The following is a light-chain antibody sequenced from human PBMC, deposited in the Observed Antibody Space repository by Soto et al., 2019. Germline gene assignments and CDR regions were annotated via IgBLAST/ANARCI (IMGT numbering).Light chain of an antibody. V-gene: IGLV2-14*01. J-gene: IGLJ1*01. CDR3: TAYTGSTIYV. CDR1: RIDVGDYNF. Sequence: QSVLPQPPSASGSLGRPVTISSPGPRIDVGDYNFVSWHQHPPGKAPRLMIYDVYDRPSGISYRFSGSTAGNTASLTISGLQGDDEADYYCTAYTGSTIYVFGSGTKVTVL. CDR2: DVY.